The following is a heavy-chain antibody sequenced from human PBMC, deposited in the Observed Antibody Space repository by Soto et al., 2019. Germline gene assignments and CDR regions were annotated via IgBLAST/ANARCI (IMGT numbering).Heavy chain of an antibody. CDR2: IYATGTT. J-gene: IGHJ5*02. D-gene: IGHD1-26*01. CDR3: ARDPSGHPPLYRFDP. V-gene: IGHV4-4*07. CDR1: GASISGFY. Sequence: SATQSLTCTVSGASISGFYWSWLRNSAGKGLEWIGRIYATGTTDYNPSLKSRVMMSVDTSKKQFSLKLSSVTAADTAVYYCARDPSGHPPLYRFDPWGQGTLVTVSS.